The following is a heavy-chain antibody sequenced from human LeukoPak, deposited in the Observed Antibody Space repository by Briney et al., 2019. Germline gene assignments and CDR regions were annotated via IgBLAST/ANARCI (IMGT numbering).Heavy chain of an antibody. J-gene: IGHJ6*02. CDR1: GFTFSSYS. CDR3: ARDAGSGLYYGMDV. V-gene: IGHV3-7*01. CDR2: IKQDGSEK. D-gene: IGHD6-19*01. Sequence: GGSLRLSCAASGFTFSSYSMNWVRQAPGKGLEWVANIKQDGSEKYYVDSVKGRFTISRDNAKNSLYLQMNSLRAEDTAVYYCARDAGSGLYYGMDVWGQGTTVTVSS.